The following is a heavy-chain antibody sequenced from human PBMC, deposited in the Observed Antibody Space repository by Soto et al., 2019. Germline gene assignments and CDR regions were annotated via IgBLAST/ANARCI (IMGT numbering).Heavy chain of an antibody. J-gene: IGHJ4*02. CDR2: IDPSDSQT. D-gene: IGHD3-22*01. Sequence: GESLQISCQGSGYSFAGYWITWVRQKPGKGLEWMGRIDPSDSQTYYSPSFRGHVTISVTKSITTVFLQWSSLRASDTAIYYCARQIYDSDTGPNFQYYFDSWGQGTPVTVSS. CDR3: ARQIYDSDTGPNFQYYFDS. V-gene: IGHV5-10-1*01. CDR1: GYSFAGYW.